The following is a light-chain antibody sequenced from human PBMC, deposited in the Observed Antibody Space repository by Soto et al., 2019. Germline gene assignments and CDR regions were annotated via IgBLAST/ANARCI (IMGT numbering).Light chain of an antibody. J-gene: IGLJ3*02. CDR1: SSNTGSNS. CDR2: GDN. Sequence: QYVLIQPPSVSGTPGQGVIISCSGSSSNTGSNSANCYQQLPGTAPGLLIYGDNKRPSRVPDRFSGSKSGTSASLAISGLQSGDEADYYCAAWDERLKGWMFGGGTKLTVL. V-gene: IGLV1-44*01. CDR3: AAWDERLKGWM.